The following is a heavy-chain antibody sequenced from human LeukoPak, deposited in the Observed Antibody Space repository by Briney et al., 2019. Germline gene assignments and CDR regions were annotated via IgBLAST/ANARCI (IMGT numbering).Heavy chain of an antibody. J-gene: IGHJ4*02. V-gene: IGHV1-2*02. CDR1: GHTFTDQW. CDR3: ARAHSSLRLYHFDY. CDR2: INPNSGGT. D-gene: IGHD6-13*01. Sequence: ASVKVSCKASGHTFTDQWIHWVRQAPGQGLEWLGWINPNSGGTNYAQKFEGRIAMTTDTSINTGYMEMTRLTSDDTAVYYCARAHSSLRLYHFDYWGQGTLVTVSS.